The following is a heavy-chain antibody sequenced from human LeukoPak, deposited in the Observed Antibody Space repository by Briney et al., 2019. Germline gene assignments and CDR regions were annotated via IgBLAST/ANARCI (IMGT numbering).Heavy chain of an antibody. CDR3: ARGDSRGSITMVRGVIINSVGMDV. J-gene: IGHJ6*04. Sequence: PGGSLRLSCAASGFTFSNAWMTWVRQAPGKGLEWVGRIKSKTDGGTTDYAAPVKGRFTISRDDSKNTLDLQMTSLKTEDTAVYYCARGDSRGSITMVRGVIINSVGMDVWGKGTTVTVSS. D-gene: IGHD3-10*01. CDR1: GFTFSNAW. V-gene: IGHV3-15*01. CDR2: IKSKTDGGTT.